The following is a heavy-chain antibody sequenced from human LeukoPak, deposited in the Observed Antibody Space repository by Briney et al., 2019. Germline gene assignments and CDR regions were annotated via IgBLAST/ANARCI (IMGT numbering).Heavy chain of an antibody. CDR2: ISSSSSYI. J-gene: IGHJ3*02. CDR1: GFTFSSYW. V-gene: IGHV3-21*01. D-gene: IGHD2-2*01. CDR3: ARDDCSSTSCYPASDAFDI. Sequence: PGGSLRLSCAASGFTFSSYWMSWVRQAPGKGLEWVSSISSSSSYIYYADSVKGRFTISRDNAKNSLYLQMNSLRAEDTAVYYCARDDCSSTSCYPASDAFDIWGQGTMVTVSS.